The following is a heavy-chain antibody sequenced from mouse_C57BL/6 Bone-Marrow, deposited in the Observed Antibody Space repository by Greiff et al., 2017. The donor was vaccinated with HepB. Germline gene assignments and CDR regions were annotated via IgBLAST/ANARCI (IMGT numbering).Heavy chain of an antibody. CDR3: ARLDSSGYGFAY. Sequence: VQLQQSGAELVRPGASVKLSCKASGYTFTDYYINWVKQRPGQGLEWIARIYPGSGNTYYNEKFKGKATLTAEKSSSTAYMQLSSLTSEDSAVYFCARLDSSGYGFAYWGQGTLVTVSA. CDR1: GYTFTDYY. J-gene: IGHJ3*01. D-gene: IGHD3-2*02. V-gene: IGHV1-76*01. CDR2: IYPGSGNT.